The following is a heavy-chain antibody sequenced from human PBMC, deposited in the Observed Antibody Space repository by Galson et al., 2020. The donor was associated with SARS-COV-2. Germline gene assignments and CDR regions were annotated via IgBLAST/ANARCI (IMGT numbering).Heavy chain of an antibody. CDR1: GFSLSTSGMR. CDR2: IDWDDDK. V-gene: IGHV2-70*04. CDR3: TRISSDYTTFDT. J-gene: IGHJ3*02. Sequence: SGPTLVKPTQTLTLTCTFSGFSLSTSGMRVSWIRQPPGKALEWLARIDWDDDKFYSTSLKTRLTISKDTSKNQVVLTMTDMGPSDTATYYCTRISSDYTTFDTWGQGTTVTVSS. D-gene: IGHD3-10*01.